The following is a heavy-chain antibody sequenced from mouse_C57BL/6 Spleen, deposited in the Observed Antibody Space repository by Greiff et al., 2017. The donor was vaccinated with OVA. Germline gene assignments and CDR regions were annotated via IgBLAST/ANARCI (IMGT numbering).Heavy chain of an antibody. Sequence: QVQLQQSGAELVRPGASVTLSCKASGYTFTDYEMHWVKQTPVHGLEWIGAIDPETGGTAYNQKFKGKAILTAAKSSITAYMELRRLTSVDSAVYYCTRGDTAAPGYFDVWGTGTTVTVSS. D-gene: IGHD3-1*01. CDR1: GYTFTDYE. J-gene: IGHJ1*03. V-gene: IGHV1-15*01. CDR2: IDPETGGT. CDR3: TRGDTAAPGYFDV.